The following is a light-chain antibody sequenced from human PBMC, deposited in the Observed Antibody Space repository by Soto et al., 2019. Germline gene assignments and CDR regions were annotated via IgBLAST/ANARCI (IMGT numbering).Light chain of an antibody. V-gene: IGKV1-5*03. Sequence: DIQMTQSPSTLSASVGDRVTITCRASQSINSWLAWYQQKPGKAPKFLIYKASTLKNGVPSRFSGSGSGTKFTLTIASLQPDDFATYYCQQYETFSGTFGPGTKVDI. CDR1: QSINSW. J-gene: IGKJ1*01. CDR2: KAS. CDR3: QQYETFSGT.